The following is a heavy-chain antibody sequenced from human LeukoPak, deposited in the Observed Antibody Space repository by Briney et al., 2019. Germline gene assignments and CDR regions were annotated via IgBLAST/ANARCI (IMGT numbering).Heavy chain of an antibody. CDR1: GGSISSSNW. CDR3: ARGRNYYDSSGYYRFDY. CDR2: IYHSGST. D-gene: IGHD3-22*01. J-gene: IGHJ4*02. V-gene: IGHV4-4*02. Sequence: PSETLSLTCAVSGGSISSSNWWSWVRQPPGKGLEWIGEIYHSGSTNYNPSLKSRATISVDKSKNQFSLKLSSVTAADTAVYYCARGRNYYDSSGYYRFDYWGQGTLVTVSS.